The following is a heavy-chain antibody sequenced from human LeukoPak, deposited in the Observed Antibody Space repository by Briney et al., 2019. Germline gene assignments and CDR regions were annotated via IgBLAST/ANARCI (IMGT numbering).Heavy chain of an antibody. CDR1: GFTFSNYW. Sequence: GGSLRLSCVASGFTFSNYWMSWVRQAPGKGLEWVANIKQDGSEKYYVDSVKGRFTISRDNAKNSLYLQMNSLRAEDTAVYYCAELGITMIGGVWGKGTTVTISS. CDR3: AELGITMIGGV. CDR2: IKQDGSEK. D-gene: IGHD3-10*02. V-gene: IGHV3-7*01. J-gene: IGHJ6*04.